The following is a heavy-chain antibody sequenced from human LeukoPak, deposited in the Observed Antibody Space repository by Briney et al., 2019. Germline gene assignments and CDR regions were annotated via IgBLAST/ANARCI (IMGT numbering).Heavy chain of an antibody. D-gene: IGHD2-2*01. CDR2: ISSSGTI. CDR3: ATFILVYGLFDY. Sequence: GGSLRLSCAASGFTFSSYSMNWVRQAPGKGLEGVSYISSSGTIYYADSVKGRFTISRDNAKNSLYLQMNSLRAEDTAVYYCATFILVYGLFDYWGQGTLVTVSS. CDR1: GFTFSSYS. V-gene: IGHV3-48*01. J-gene: IGHJ4*02.